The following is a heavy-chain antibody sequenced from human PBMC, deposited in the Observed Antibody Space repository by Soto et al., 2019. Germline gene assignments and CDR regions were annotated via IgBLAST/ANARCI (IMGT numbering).Heavy chain of an antibody. Sequence: SETLSLTCVVYGGSFSGYYWSGIRQPPGKGLEWIGEINHSGATNYNPSLKSRVIISVDTSKNQFSLRLSSVTAADTAVYYCARGYRRNLAYRGQGTPVTVSS. CDR2: INHSGAT. CDR1: GGSFSGYY. V-gene: IGHV4-34*01. J-gene: IGHJ4*02. D-gene: IGHD1-1*01. CDR3: ARGYRRNLAY.